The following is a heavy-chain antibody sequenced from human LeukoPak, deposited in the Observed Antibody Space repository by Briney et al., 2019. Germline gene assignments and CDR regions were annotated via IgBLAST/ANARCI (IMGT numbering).Heavy chain of an antibody. CDR3: ARGIYSSSSDFDY. Sequence: EASVKVSCKASGGTFSSYAISWVRLAPGQGLEWMGGIIPIFGTANYAQKFQGRVTITTDESTSTAYMELSSLRSEDTAVYYCARGIYSSSSDFDYWGQGTLVTVSS. J-gene: IGHJ4*02. D-gene: IGHD6-6*01. CDR2: IIPIFGTA. CDR1: GGTFSSYA. V-gene: IGHV1-69*05.